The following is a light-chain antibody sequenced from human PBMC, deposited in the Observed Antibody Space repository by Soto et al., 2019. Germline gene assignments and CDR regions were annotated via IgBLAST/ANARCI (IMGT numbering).Light chain of an antibody. CDR2: DVS. CDR1: SSDVGGYNY. Sequence: QSVLTQPHSVSGSPGQSVTISCTGTSSDVGGYNYVSWYQQHPGKAPKLMIYDVSKRPSGVPDRFSGSKSGNTASLTISGLQAEDEADYYCCSYAGSSYVFGTGTKLTVL. V-gene: IGLV2-11*01. J-gene: IGLJ1*01. CDR3: CSYAGSSYV.